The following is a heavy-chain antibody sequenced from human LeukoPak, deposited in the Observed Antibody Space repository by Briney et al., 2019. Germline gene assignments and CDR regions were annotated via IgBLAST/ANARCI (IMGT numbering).Heavy chain of an antibody. CDR3: ARVQDADMIVEDF. D-gene: IGHD3-22*01. V-gene: IGHV1-18*01. Sequence: ASVKVSCKASGYTFTSYGISWVRQAPGKGLEWMGWVSGINGNTKYAQSLQGRVLMTTDTSTTTGHMELRSLRSDDTAVYFCARVQDADMIVEDFWGQGTLVIVSS. CDR2: VSGINGNT. J-gene: IGHJ4*02. CDR1: GYTFTSYG.